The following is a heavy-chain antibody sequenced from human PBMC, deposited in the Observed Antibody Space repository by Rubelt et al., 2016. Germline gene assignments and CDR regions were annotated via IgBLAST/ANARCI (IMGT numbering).Heavy chain of an antibody. V-gene: IGHV4-34*01. CDR2: IHHSGST. Sequence: GKGLEWIGEIHHSGSTYYNPSLKSRVTISVDTSKNQFSLKLSSVTAADTAVYYCARGRGTLLWFGEFLFDYWGQGTLVTVSS. J-gene: IGHJ4*02. D-gene: IGHD3-10*01. CDR3: ARGRGTLLWFGEFLFDY.